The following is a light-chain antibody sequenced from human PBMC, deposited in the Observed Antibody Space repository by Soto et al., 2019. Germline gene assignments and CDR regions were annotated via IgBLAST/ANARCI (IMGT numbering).Light chain of an antibody. J-gene: IGLJ3*02. CDR1: SGHSGYI. Sequence: QSVLTQSSSASASLGSSVKLTCTLSSGHSGYIIAWHQQQPGKAPRSLMKLEGSGSYNKGSGVPDRFSGSSSGADRYLTISNLQFEDEADYYCETWDTNPRVFGGGTKVTVL. V-gene: IGLV4-60*02. CDR2: LEGSGSY. CDR3: ETWDTNPRV.